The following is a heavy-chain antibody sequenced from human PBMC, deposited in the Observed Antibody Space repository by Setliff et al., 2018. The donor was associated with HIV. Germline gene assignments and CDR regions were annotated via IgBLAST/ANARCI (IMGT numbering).Heavy chain of an antibody. CDR3: AKGIQLWPFDY. Sequence: GGSLRLSCAASGFTFSSYWMNWVRQAPGKGLEWVAVIWYDGSIEYYADSVKGRFTISRDTSKNTLYLQMNSLRAEDTAVYYCAKGIQLWPFDYWGQGTLVTVSS. V-gene: IGHV3-33*06. CDR2: IWYDGSIE. CDR1: GFTFSSYW. J-gene: IGHJ4*02. D-gene: IGHD5-18*01.